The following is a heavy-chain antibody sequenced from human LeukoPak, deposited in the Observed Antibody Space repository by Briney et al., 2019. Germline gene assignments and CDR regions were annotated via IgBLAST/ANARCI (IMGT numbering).Heavy chain of an antibody. CDR1: GFTFSSYC. V-gene: IGHV3-33*01. CDR2: IWYDGSNK. D-gene: IGHD2-15*01. J-gene: IGHJ6*02. CDR3: ATLDIVVVVAAPGMDV. Sequence: GSLRLFCSASGFTFSSYCMHWVRQAPGKGLEWVAVIWYDGSNKYYADSVKGRFTIFRNNSKNTQYLQMNSLSAENTAVYCCATLDIVVVVAAPGMDVWGQGTTVTVSS.